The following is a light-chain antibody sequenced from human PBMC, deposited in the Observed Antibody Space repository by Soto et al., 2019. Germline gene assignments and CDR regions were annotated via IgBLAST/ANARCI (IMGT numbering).Light chain of an antibody. Sequence: EIVLTQSPGTLSLSPGERATLSCRAIQSVSSSYLAWYQQKPGQAPRLLIYGASSRATGIPDRFSGSGSGTDFSLTISRLEPGDFAVYYCQHYGDSLSITFGQGTRLEIK. CDR1: QSVSSSY. CDR2: GAS. V-gene: IGKV3-20*01. J-gene: IGKJ5*01. CDR3: QHYGDSLSIT.